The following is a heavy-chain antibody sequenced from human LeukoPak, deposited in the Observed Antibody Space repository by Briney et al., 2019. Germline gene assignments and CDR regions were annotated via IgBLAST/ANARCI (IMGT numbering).Heavy chain of an antibody. CDR1: GFTFSSYA. D-gene: IGHD3-3*01. CDR2: ISGSGGST. Sequence: PGGSLRLSCAASGFTFSSYAMSWVRQAPGKGPEWVSAISGSGGSTYYADSVKGRFTISRDNSKNTLYLQMNSLRAEDTAVYYCARGGRGIGLGDYWGQGTLVTVSS. V-gene: IGHV3-23*01. CDR3: ARGGRGIGLGDY. J-gene: IGHJ4*02.